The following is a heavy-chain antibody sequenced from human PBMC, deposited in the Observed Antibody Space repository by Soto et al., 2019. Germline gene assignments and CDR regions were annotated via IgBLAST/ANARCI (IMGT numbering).Heavy chain of an antibody. CDR1: GGSISSYY. CDR2: IYTSGST. D-gene: IGHD2-2*01. J-gene: IGHJ6*02. V-gene: IGHV4-4*07. CDR3: ATLMAVPAATPYTYYGMDV. Sequence: SETLSLTCTVSGGSISSYYWSWNRQPAGKGREWIGRIYTSGSTNYNPSLKIQVTMSVDTSKNQFSLKLSSVTAADTAVYYCATLMAVPAATPYTYYGMDVWGQGTTVTVSS.